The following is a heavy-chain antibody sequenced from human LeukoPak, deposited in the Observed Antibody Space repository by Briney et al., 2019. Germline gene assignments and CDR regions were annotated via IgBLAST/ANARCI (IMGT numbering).Heavy chain of an antibody. Sequence: SVKVSCKASGGTFSSYAISWVRQAPGQGLEWMGGIIPMFGKANYAQKFQGRVTITADKSTSTADMELSSLRSEDTAVYYCARGTEYFDYWGQGTLVTVSS. CDR2: IIPMFGKA. V-gene: IGHV1-69*06. CDR1: GGTFSSYA. D-gene: IGHD2-2*01. J-gene: IGHJ4*02. CDR3: ARGTEYFDY.